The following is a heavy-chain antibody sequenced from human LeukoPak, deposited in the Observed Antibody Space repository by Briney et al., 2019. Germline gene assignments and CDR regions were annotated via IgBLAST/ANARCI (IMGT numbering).Heavy chain of an antibody. V-gene: IGHV3-49*03. CDR2: IRSKPYGGTI. CDR1: GFTFGDHA. CDR3: TRERTYCGGDCSPDSWFAP. Sequence: GGSLRLSCTASGFTFGDHAMSWFRQAPGKGLEWVGFIRSKPYGGTIQYAASVKGRFTISRDDSKSIVYLQMNSLRTEDTAVYYCTRERTYCGGDCSPDSWFAPWGQGTLVTDSS. D-gene: IGHD2-21*02. J-gene: IGHJ5*02.